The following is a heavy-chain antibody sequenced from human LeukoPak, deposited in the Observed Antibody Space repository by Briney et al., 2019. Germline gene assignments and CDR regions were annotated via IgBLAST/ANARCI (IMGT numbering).Heavy chain of an antibody. V-gene: IGHV4-59*01. Sequence: SETLSLTCTVSGGSISSYYWSWIRQPPGKGLEWIGYIYYSGSTNYNPSLKSRVTISVDTSKNQFSLKLSSVTAADTAVYYCARGFPEYSGSTWGHYYYMDVWAKGPRSPSP. D-gene: IGHD1-26*01. CDR2: IYYSGST. CDR1: GGSISSYY. J-gene: IGHJ6*03. CDR3: ARGFPEYSGSTWGHYYYMDV.